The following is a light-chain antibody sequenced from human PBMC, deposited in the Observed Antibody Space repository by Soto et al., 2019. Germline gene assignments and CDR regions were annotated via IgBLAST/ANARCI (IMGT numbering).Light chain of an antibody. V-gene: IGLV7-46*01. CDR2: DTN. Sequence: QAVVTQEPSLTVSPGGTVSLTCGSNTGAVTIGHYPYWFQQKPGQAPRTLVYDTNNRHSWTPARFSGSLLGGKVALTLSGAQPEDEADYYCLISSGGARVFGGGTKVTVL. CDR3: LISSGGARV. CDR1: TGAVTIGHY. J-gene: IGLJ3*02.